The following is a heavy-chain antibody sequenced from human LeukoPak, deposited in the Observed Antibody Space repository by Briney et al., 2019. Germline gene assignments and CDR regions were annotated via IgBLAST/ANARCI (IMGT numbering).Heavy chain of an antibody. J-gene: IGHJ5*02. CDR1: GYTFTGYY. V-gene: IGHV1-2*02. CDR3: ARPAGYSSSNWFDP. CDR2: INPNGGGT. Sequence: ASVKVSCKASGYTFTGYYMHWVRQAPGQGLEWMGWINPNGGGTNYAQKFQGRVTMTRDTSISTAYMELSRLTSDVTAVYYCARPAGYSSSNWFDPWGQGTLVTVSS. D-gene: IGHD6-19*01.